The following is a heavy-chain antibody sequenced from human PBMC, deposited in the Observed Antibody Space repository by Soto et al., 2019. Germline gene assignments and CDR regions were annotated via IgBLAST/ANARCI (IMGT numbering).Heavy chain of an antibody. V-gene: IGHV5-51*01. J-gene: IGHJ4*02. D-gene: IGHD6-19*01. CDR2: IYPSDSSI. CDR1: GYRFDTYW. CDR3: ARLYTSGSPFDY. Sequence: GESLKSSCKGSGYRFDTYWIAWVRQMPVKGLEWMGFIYPSDSSIKYSPSFQGQVTISGDKSISTAYLQWSSLKASDTAIYYCARLYTSGSPFDYWGQGTLVTVSS.